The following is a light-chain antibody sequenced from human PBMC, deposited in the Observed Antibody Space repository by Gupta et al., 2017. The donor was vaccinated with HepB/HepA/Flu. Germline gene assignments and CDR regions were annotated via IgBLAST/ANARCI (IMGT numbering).Light chain of an antibody. CDR3: QQDHGSHT. J-gene: IGKJ2*01. CDR2: NAS. Sequence: EIVLTQSPGTLSLSPGERATLSCRASQSLTSSYLAWYQQKPGQAPRLIIYNASSRAPGITGGFSGGGYEKDFTLTSSRREYEDFAVYYGQQDHGSHTFGQGTKMEIK. CDR1: QSLTSSY. V-gene: IGKV3-20*01.